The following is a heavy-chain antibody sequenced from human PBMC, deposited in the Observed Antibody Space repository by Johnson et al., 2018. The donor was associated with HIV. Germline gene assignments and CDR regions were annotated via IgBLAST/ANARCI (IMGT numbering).Heavy chain of an antibody. CDR1: GFTFYDYA. CDR3: ASLGGLGGFDV. D-gene: IGHD1-26*01. CDR2: ISWNRNII. V-gene: IGHV3-9*01. Sequence: VHLVESGGGVVRPGGSLRLSCGASGFTFYDYAMHWVRQAPGKGLEWVSGISWNRNIIGYADSVKGRFTISRDNSKNTLYLQMNSLTPEDTAVYYCASLGGLGGFDVWGQGTMVTVSS. J-gene: IGHJ3*01.